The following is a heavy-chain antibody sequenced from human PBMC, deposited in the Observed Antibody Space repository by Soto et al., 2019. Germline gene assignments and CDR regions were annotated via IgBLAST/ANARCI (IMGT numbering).Heavy chain of an antibody. D-gene: IGHD3-10*01. CDR1: GFSFSTSD. J-gene: IGHJ4*02. Sequence: ESGGGLVEPGGSLRLSCAASGFSFSTSDMTWVRQAPGKGLEYVSSINYSGRYMFYAGPLKGRFTISRDNAKNSLYLQMNSLRAEDTAVYYCARKSSSDMRGSDYFDYWGQGTLVGVSA. CDR2: INYSGRYM. V-gene: IGHV3-21*04. CDR3: ARKSSSDMRGSDYFDY.